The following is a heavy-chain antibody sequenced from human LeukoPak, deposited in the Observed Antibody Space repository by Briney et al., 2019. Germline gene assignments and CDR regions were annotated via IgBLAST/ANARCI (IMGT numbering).Heavy chain of an antibody. CDR3: ARGSRFLDY. V-gene: IGHV1-46*01. D-gene: IGHD3-3*01. CDR1: GYTFTSDC. J-gene: IGHJ4*02. CDR2: INPSGGRT. Sequence: ASVKVSCKASGYTFTSDCIHWVRQAPGQGLEWLGIINPSGGRTTYGQNFQGRVTMTRDTSTSTVYMELSSLRSEDTAVYYCARGSRFLDYWGQGTLVTVSS.